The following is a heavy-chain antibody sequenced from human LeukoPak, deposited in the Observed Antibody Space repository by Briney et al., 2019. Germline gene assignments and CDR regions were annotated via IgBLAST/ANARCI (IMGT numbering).Heavy chain of an antibody. Sequence: PSETLSLTCTVSGGSISSGSYYWSWIRQPAGKGLEWIGRIYTSGSTNYNPSLKSRVTISVDTSKNQFSLKLSSVTAADMAMYYCAGQWTIFDGFDIWGQGAMVTVSS. CDR3: AGQWTIFDGFDI. CDR1: GGSISSGSYY. V-gene: IGHV4-61*02. CDR2: IYTSGST. J-gene: IGHJ3*02. D-gene: IGHD2-8*01.